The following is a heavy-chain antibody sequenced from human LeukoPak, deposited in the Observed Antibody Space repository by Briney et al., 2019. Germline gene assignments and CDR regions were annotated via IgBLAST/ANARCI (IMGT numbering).Heavy chain of an antibody. J-gene: IGHJ4*02. D-gene: IGHD5-18*01. CDR3: ARESGYSYGCFDY. Sequence: GGSLRLSCAASGFTFSSYEMNWVRQAPGKGLEWVSYISSSGSTTYYADSVKGRFTISRDSAKNSLYLQMNSLRAEDTAVYYCARESGYSYGCFDYWGQGTLVTVSS. CDR2: ISSSGSTT. V-gene: IGHV3-48*03. CDR1: GFTFSSYE.